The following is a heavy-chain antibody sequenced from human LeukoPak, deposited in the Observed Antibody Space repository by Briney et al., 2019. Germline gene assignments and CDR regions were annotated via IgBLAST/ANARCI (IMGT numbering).Heavy chain of an antibody. Sequence: ASVKVSCKVSGYTLTELSMHWVRQAPGKGLEWMGGFDPEDGETIYAQKFQGRVTVTEDTSTDTAYMELSSLRSEDTAVYYCATDVAGYYYYGMDVWGQGTTVTVSS. CDR3: ATDVAGYYYYGMDV. V-gene: IGHV1-24*01. CDR2: FDPEDGET. J-gene: IGHJ6*02. CDR1: GYTLTELS.